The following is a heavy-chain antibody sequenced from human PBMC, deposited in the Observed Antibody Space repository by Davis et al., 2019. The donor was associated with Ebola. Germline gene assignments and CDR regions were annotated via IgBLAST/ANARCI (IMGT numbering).Heavy chain of an antibody. V-gene: IGHV4-31*11. D-gene: IGHD3-22*01. J-gene: IGHJ6*03. Sequence: PSETLSLTCAVYGGSFSGYYWSWVRQVPGKGLEWIGYIYYSGSTYYKPSLKSRVTISLDTSKNQFSLNLSSVTAADTAVYYCARDLRYDSSGSDYYFYMDVWGKGTTVTVSS. CDR1: GGSFSGYY. CDR2: IYYSGST. CDR3: ARDLRYDSSGSDYYFYMDV.